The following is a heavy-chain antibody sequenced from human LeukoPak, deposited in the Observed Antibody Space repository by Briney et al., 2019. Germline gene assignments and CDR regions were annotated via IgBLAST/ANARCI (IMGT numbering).Heavy chain of an antibody. CDR2: INPKRGGT. CDR1: GYRFSDYF. J-gene: IGHJ4*02. Sequence: GASVKVSCKASGYRFSDYFIQWVRQAPGQGLEWVGWINPKRGGTNTAQKLKGRVTMTRDTSISTAYLELTSLTSDDTAAYYCARVTGDGDYETAYWGQGTLVTVSS. V-gene: IGHV1-2*02. CDR3: ARVTGDGDYETAY. D-gene: IGHD4-17*01.